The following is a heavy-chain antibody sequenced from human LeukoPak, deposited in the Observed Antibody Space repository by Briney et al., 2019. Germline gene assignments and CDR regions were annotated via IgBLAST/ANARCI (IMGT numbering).Heavy chain of an antibody. D-gene: IGHD1-14*01. CDR1: GYSISSGYY. Sequence: SETLSLTCAVSGYSISSGYYWGWIRQPPGKGLEWIGSIYHSGSTYYNPSLKSRVTISVDTSKNQFSLELSSVTAADTAVYYCARAGGFDPWGQGTLVTVSS. CDR3: ARAGGFDP. J-gene: IGHJ5*02. CDR2: IYHSGST. V-gene: IGHV4-38-2*01.